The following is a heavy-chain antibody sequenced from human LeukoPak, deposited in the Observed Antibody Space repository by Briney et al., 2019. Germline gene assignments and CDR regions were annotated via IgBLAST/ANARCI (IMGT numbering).Heavy chain of an antibody. CDR2: IIPIFGTA. J-gene: IGHJ3*02. CDR1: GGTFSSYA. Sequence: SVKVSCKASGGTFSSYAISWVRQAPGQGLEWMGGIIPIFGTANYAQKFQGRVTITTDESTSTAYMELSSLRSEDTAVYYCARDRRYCSSTSCFADAFDTWGQGTMVTVSS. V-gene: IGHV1-69*05. CDR3: ARDRRYCSSTSCFADAFDT. D-gene: IGHD2-2*01.